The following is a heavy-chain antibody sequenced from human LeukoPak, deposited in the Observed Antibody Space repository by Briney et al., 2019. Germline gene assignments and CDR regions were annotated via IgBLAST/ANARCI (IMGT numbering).Heavy chain of an antibody. CDR3: ATDRYLGDSSGIDY. CDR1: GYTLTELS. V-gene: IGHV1-24*01. J-gene: IGHJ4*02. CDR2: FDPEDGET. D-gene: IGHD3-22*01. Sequence: ASVKVSCKVSGYTLTELSMHWVRQAPGKGLEWMGGFDPEDGETIYAQKFQGRVTMTEDTSTDTAYMELSRLRSEDTAVYYCATDRYLGDSSGIDYWGQGTLVTVSS.